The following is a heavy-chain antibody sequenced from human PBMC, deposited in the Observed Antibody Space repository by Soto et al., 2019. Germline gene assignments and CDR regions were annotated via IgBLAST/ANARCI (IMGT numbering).Heavy chain of an antibody. D-gene: IGHD3-3*01. CDR2: IYYSGST. V-gene: IGHV4-59*01. CDR3: ARGDFRLYYYYYMDV. J-gene: IGHJ6*03. CDR1: GGSISSSY. Sequence: PSLTLPLTCIVSGGSISSSYWSWSRQPTGKGLEWIGYIYYSGSTNYNPSLKSRVTISVDTSKNQFSLKLSSVTAADTAVYYCARGDFRLYYYYYMDVWGKGTTVTVSS.